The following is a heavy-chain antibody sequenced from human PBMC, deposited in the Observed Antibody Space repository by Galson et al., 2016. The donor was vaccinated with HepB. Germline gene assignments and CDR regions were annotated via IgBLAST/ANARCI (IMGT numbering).Heavy chain of an antibody. J-gene: IGHJ6*02. CDR3: ARNAYDLTEFFYYGLDV. Sequence: SETLSLTCAVSGGSLSNSNWWSWVRQSPGKGLEWIGEIFHSGTTNFNPSFKCRVTIPLDKSKNQFSLSLSSVTAADTAVYFCARNAYDLTEFFYYGLDVWGQGTTVTVSS. V-gene: IGHV4-4*02. CDR1: GGSLSNSNW. CDR2: IFHSGTT. D-gene: IGHD5-12*01.